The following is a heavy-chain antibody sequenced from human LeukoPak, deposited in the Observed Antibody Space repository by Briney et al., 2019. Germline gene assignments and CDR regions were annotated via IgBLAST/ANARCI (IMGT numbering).Heavy chain of an antibody. CDR3: ATTVGSYFDY. J-gene: IGHJ4*02. CDR2: IYYSGST. V-gene: IGHV4-31*11. CDR1: GGSISSGGYS. D-gene: IGHD3-16*01. Sequence: SQTLSLTCAVSGGSISSGGYSWSWIRQHPGKGLEWIGYIYYSGSTYYNPSLKSRVTMSVDTSENQFSLKLSSVTAADTAVYYCATTVGSYFDYWSQGTLVTVSS.